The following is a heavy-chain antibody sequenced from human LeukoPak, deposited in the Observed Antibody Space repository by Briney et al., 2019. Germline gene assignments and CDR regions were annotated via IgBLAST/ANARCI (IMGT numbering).Heavy chain of an antibody. CDR1: GFTVNSNY. J-gene: IGHJ4*02. CDR2: IYSGGST. Sequence: GGSLRLSCAASGFTVNSNYMSWVRQAPGKGLEWVSVIYSGGSTYYADSVKGRFTISRDNSKNTLYLQMNSLRAEDTAVYYCAREICSSGWYAFDYWGQGTLVTVSS. D-gene: IGHD6-19*01. CDR3: AREICSSGWYAFDY. V-gene: IGHV3-66*01.